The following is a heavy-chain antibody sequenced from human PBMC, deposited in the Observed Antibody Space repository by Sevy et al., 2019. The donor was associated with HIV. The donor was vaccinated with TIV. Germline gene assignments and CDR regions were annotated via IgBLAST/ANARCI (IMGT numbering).Heavy chain of an antibody. CDR1: GFSFSTHA. D-gene: IGHD6-19*01. Sequence: GESLKISCAASGFSFSTHAMHWVRQAPGNGLEWVAVISFDGSDKYYTDSVKGRFTISRDDSKNTLLLQVSSLRAEDTAVYYCARDAGYSTVWYPGYWGQGTLVTVSS. J-gene: IGHJ4*02. CDR2: ISFDGSDK. CDR3: ARDAGYSTVWYPGY. V-gene: IGHV3-30*03.